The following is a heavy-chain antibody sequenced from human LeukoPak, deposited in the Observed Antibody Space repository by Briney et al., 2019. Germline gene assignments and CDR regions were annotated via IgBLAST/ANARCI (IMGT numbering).Heavy chain of an antibody. D-gene: IGHD6-6*01. V-gene: IGHV1-69*06. CDR1: GGTFSSYA. CDR3: ASTESSPSAFYYYYYMDV. CDR2: IIPIFGTA. Sequence: SVKVSCKASGGTFSSYAISWVRQAPGQGLEWMGGIIPIFGTANYAQKFQGRVTITADKSTSTAYMELSSLRSEDTAVYYCASTESSPSAFYYYYYMDVWGKGTTVTVSS. J-gene: IGHJ6*03.